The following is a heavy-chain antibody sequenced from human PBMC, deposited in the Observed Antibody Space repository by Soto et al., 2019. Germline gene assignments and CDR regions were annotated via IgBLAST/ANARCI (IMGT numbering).Heavy chain of an antibody. CDR3: ARRYSSGFDY. V-gene: IGHV4-31*03. CDR2: TYYSGST. CDR1: GGSISSGGYY. D-gene: IGHD6-19*01. Sequence: QVQLQESGPGLVKPSQTLSLTCTVSGGSISSGGYYWSWIRQHPGKGLEWIGYTYYSGSTYYKPSLKSRVTISVDTSKNPFSLKLSAVTAADTDVYYCARRYSSGFDYWGQGTLVTVSS. J-gene: IGHJ4*02.